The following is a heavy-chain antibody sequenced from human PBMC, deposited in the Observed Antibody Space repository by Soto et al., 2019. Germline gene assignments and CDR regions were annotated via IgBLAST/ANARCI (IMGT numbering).Heavy chain of an antibody. V-gene: IGHV4-59*01. CDR2: IYYSGST. D-gene: IGHD2-2*01. Sequence: PSETLSLTCTVSGGSISIYYWSWIRQPPGKGLEWIGYIYYSGSTNYNPSLKSRVTISVDTSKNQFSLKLSSVTAADTAVYYCARGGKSRQYCSSTSCYEELTYCYYYYMDVWGKGTTVTVSS. CDR3: ARGGKSRQYCSSTSCYEELTYCYYYYMDV. CDR1: GGSISIYY. J-gene: IGHJ6*03.